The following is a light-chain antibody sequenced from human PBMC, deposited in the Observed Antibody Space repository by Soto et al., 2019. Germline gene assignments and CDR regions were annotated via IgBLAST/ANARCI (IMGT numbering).Light chain of an antibody. CDR3: SSYTSSSSGV. V-gene: IGLV2-14*01. Sequence: QSALTQPASVSGSPGQSITISCTGTSSDVGGYNYVSWYQQHPGNAPKLMIYDVSNRPSGVSNRFSGAKSGNTASLTISGLQAEDEADCYCSSYTSSSSGVFGGGTKLTVL. CDR2: DVS. J-gene: IGLJ2*01. CDR1: SSDVGGYNY.